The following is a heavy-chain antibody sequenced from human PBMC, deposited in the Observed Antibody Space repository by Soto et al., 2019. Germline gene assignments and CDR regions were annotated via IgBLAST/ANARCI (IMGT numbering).Heavy chain of an antibody. CDR3: ARVLTPGWLDS. V-gene: IGHV1-18*04. J-gene: IGHJ5*01. CDR1: GFTFSSYV. Sequence: QVQLVQSGVEVKKPGASVRVSCKASGFTFSSYVFNWVRQAPGQGLEWMGWISAYNGDTKYAQNLQGRVAMTTDTSTSTAYMELSSLTSDDTAVYYCARVLTPGWLDSCGQGTLVTVSS. D-gene: IGHD7-27*01. CDR2: ISAYNGDT.